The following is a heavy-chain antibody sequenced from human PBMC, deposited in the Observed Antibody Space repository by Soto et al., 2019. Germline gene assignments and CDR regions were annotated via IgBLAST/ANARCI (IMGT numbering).Heavy chain of an antibody. J-gene: IGHJ4*02. D-gene: IGHD6-19*01. CDR3: ERDLDSSGWYPNFDY. Sequence: PGGSLRLSCAASGFTFSSYSMNWVRQAPGKGLEWVSYISSSSSTIYYADSVKGRFTISRDNAKNSLYLQMNSLRDEDTAVYYCERDLDSSGWYPNFDYWGQGTLVTVSS. V-gene: IGHV3-48*02. CDR2: ISSSSSTI. CDR1: GFTFSSYS.